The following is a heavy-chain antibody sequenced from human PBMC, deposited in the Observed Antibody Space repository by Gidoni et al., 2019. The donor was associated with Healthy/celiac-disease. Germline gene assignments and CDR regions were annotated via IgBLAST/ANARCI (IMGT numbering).Heavy chain of an antibody. V-gene: IGHV3-73*02. D-gene: IGHD4-17*01. J-gene: IGHJ4*02. CDR3: TRRSEYGDYLEGFDY. CDR1: GFPFSCSA. CDR2: IRSKANSYAT. Sequence: EVQLVESGGGLVQPGGSLKLSCAASGFPFSCSAMHWVRQASGKGLEGVGSIRSKANSYATAYAASVKGRFTISRDDSKNTAYLQMNSLKTEDTAVYYCTRRSEYGDYLEGFDYWGQGTLVTVSS.